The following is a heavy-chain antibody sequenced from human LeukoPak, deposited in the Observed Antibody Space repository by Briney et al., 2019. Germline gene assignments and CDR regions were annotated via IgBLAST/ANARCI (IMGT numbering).Heavy chain of an antibody. J-gene: IGHJ6*03. CDR2: ISSSSSYI. D-gene: IGHD3-16*01. CDR3: ARARGGFYYYMDV. CDR1: GFTFSSYS. V-gene: IGHV3-21*01. Sequence: KPGGSLRLSCAASGFTFSSYSMNWVRQAPGKGLEWVSSISSSSSYIYYADSVKGRFTISRDNAKNSLYLQMNSLRAEDTAVYYCARARGGFYYYMDVWGKGTTVTVSS.